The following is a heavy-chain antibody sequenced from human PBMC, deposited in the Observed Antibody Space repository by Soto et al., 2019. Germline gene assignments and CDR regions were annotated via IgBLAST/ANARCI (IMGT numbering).Heavy chain of an antibody. Sequence: GGSLRLSCAASVFTFSSYDMQWARQATGEGLEWVSAIGTAGDTYYPGSVKGRFTISRENAKNSLYLQMNSLRAEDTAVYYCARDASGYSGYDDDAFDIWGQGTMVTVSS. CDR2: IGTAGDT. V-gene: IGHV3-13*01. D-gene: IGHD5-12*01. CDR1: VFTFSSYD. CDR3: ARDASGYSGYDDDAFDI. J-gene: IGHJ3*02.